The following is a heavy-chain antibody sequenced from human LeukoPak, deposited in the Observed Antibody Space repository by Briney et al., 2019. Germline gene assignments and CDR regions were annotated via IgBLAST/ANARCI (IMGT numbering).Heavy chain of an antibody. CDR3: ARMILLRGYNYGGFDI. J-gene: IGHJ3*02. D-gene: IGHD5-18*01. CDR1: GGSISSYS. CDR2: IYYSGGT. Sequence: SETLSLTCTVSGGSISSYSWTWIRQPPGKGLEWIGYIYYSGGTNYNPSLKSRVTISVDTSKNQFSLKLRSVTAADTAVYYCARMILLRGYNYGGFDIWGQGTMVPVSS. V-gene: IGHV4-59*01.